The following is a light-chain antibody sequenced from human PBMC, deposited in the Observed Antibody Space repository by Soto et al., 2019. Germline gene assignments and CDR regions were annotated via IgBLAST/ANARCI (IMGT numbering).Light chain of an antibody. J-gene: IGKJ1*01. CDR3: QQYNDWPT. CDR2: DAS. V-gene: IGKV3D-15*01. Sequence: EIVLTQSPGTLSSSPGERATLSCGASERVSSSYVAWYQMKASLAPRLLIYDASHRATGIPARFSGSGSGTEFTLTISSLQSEDFAVYYCQQYNDWPTFGQGTKVDIK. CDR1: ERVSSSY.